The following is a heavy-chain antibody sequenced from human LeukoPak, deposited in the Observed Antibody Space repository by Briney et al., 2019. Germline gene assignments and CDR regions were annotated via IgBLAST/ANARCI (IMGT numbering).Heavy chain of an antibody. Sequence: PGGSLRLSCAASGFTFSSYSMNWVRQAPGKGLEWVSSISTSSNYINYADSVKGRFTISRDNAKNSLYLQMNSLRAEDTAVYFCAYLDSSGYYYGRLRYWGQGTPVTVSS. CDR3: AYLDSSGYYYGRLRY. CDR2: ISTSSNYI. D-gene: IGHD3-22*01. J-gene: IGHJ4*02. V-gene: IGHV3-21*04. CDR1: GFTFSSYS.